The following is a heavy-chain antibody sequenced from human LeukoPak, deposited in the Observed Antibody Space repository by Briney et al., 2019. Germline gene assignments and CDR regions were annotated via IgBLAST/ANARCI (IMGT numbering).Heavy chain of an antibody. CDR1: GYTFISYA. Sequence: ASVKVSCKASGYTFISYAMNWVRQAPGQGLEWMGWMNNNTGNPTNPQGFTGRFVFSLDTSVSTAYLQISSLKAEATAVYYCARVPSASSWPFDYWGQGTLVTVSS. CDR2: MNNNTGNP. CDR3: ARVPSASSWPFDY. V-gene: IGHV7-4-1*02. D-gene: IGHD6-13*01. J-gene: IGHJ4*02.